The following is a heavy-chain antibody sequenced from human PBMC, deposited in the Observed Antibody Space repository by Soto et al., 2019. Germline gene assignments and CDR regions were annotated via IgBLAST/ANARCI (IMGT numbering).Heavy chain of an antibody. V-gene: IGHV3-21*01. CDR1: GFPFSSFS. CDR2: IGRVSTYI. CDR3: ARRASR. J-gene: IGHJ3*01. Sequence: PGGSLRLSCVASGFPFSSFSLNWIRQAPGKGLEWVSSIGRVSTYIYYADSVRGRFTVSRDNAKNSVYLQMNGLTAEDSGIYYCARRASRWGQGTMVTVSS. D-gene: IGHD1-26*01.